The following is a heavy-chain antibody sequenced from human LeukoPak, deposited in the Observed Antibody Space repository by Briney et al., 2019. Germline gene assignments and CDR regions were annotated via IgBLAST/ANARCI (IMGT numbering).Heavy chain of an antibody. CDR1: GYTFTGYY. CDR3: ARGIQLWLGGKNFDY. J-gene: IGHJ4*02. CDR2: INPNSGGT. Sequence: GASVKVSCKASGYTFTGYYMHWVRQAPGQGLEWMGWINPNSGGTNYAQKFQGRVTMTRDTSISTAYMELSRLRSDDTAVYYCARGIQLWLGGKNFDYWGQGTLVTVSS. D-gene: IGHD5-18*01. V-gene: IGHV1-2*02.